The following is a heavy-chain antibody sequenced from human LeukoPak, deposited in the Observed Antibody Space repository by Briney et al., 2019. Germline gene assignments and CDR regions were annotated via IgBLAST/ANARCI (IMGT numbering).Heavy chain of an antibody. CDR1: GFTFSSYA. CDR3: ARDTLAVAGFDY. Sequence: GGSLRLSCAASGFTFSSYAMHWVRQAPGKGLEWVAVISYDGSNKYYADSVKGRFTISRDNSKNTLYLQMNSLRAEDTAVYYCARDTLAVAGFDYWGQGTLVTVSS. CDR2: ISYDGSNK. D-gene: IGHD6-19*01. J-gene: IGHJ4*02. V-gene: IGHV3-30-3*01.